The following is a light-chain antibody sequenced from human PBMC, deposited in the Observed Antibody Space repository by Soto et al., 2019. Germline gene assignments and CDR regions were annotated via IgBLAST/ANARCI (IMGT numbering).Light chain of an antibody. CDR3: QQYNNWPPWT. J-gene: IGKJ1*01. CDR1: QSVGSG. CDR2: GAS. Sequence: EIVMTQSPGTLSVSPGERATLSCRVSQSVGSGLAWYQHKAGQAPRLLIYGASTRATGIPARFSGSGSGTEFTLTISNVQSEDLAVYYCQQYNNWPPWTFGQGTKVDI. V-gene: IGKV3-15*01.